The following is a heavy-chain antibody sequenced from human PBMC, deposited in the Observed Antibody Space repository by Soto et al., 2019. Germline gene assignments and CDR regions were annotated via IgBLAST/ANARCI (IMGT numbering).Heavy chain of an antibody. Sequence: GGSLRLSCAASGFTFSSYSMNWVRQAPGKGLECVSSISSSSSYIYYADSVKGRFTISRDNAKNSLYLQMNSLRAEDTAVYYCARERGSSGWYYYYYMDVWGKGTTVTVS. V-gene: IGHV3-21*01. D-gene: IGHD6-19*01. CDR3: ARERGSSGWYYYYYMDV. CDR1: GFTFSSYS. J-gene: IGHJ6*03. CDR2: ISSSSSYI.